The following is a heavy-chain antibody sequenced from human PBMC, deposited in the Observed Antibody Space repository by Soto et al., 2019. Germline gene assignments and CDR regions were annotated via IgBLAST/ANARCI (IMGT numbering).Heavy chain of an antibody. D-gene: IGHD3-10*01. V-gene: IGHV1-8*01. Sequence: ASVRVSCKASGYTFTSYDINWVRQATGQGLEWMGWMNPNSGNTGYAQKFQGRVTMTRNTSISTAYMELSSLRSEDTAVYYCARGRSPGRVRGVIITYYFDYWGQGTLVTVSS. CDR2: MNPNSGNT. J-gene: IGHJ4*02. CDR3: ARGRSPGRVRGVIITYYFDY. CDR1: GYTFTSYD.